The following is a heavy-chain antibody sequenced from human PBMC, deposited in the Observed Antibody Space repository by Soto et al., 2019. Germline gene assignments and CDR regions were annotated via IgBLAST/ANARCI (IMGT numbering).Heavy chain of an antibody. Sequence: QVQLVESGGGVVQPGRSLRLYWAASGFTFSSYAMHWVRQAPGKGLEWVAVISYDGSNKYYADSVKGRFTISRDNSKNTLYLQMKSLRAEDTAVYYCASGLLWFGELWYWGQGTLVTVSS. CDR2: ISYDGSNK. V-gene: IGHV3-30-3*01. J-gene: IGHJ4*02. D-gene: IGHD3-10*01. CDR1: GFTFSSYA. CDR3: ASGLLWFGELWY.